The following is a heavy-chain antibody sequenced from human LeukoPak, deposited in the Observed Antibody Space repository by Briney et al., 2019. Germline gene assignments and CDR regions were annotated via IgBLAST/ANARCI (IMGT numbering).Heavy chain of an antibody. Sequence: SVKVSCKASGYTFTTYYMHGGRQAPGQGLEWMGIINTRGVSTIYAQKLHGRVTMTRYTSTSTVYMELSSLRYEDTAVYYCARVRGSGWYDGYYFDYWGQGPLVTVSS. CDR3: ARVRGSGWYDGYYFDY. CDR2: INTRGVST. J-gene: IGHJ4*02. CDR1: GYTFTTYY. D-gene: IGHD6-19*01. V-gene: IGHV1-46*01.